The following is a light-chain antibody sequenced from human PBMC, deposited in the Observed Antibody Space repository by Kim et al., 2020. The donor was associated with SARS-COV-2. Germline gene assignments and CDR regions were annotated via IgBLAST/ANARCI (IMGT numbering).Light chain of an antibody. J-gene: IGKJ4*01. CDR3: QQRSNWPLT. Sequence: PGERATLSCWASQSVSSYLAWYQHKPGQAPRLLIYDASNRATGIPARFSGSGSGTDFTLTISSLEPEDFAVYYCQQRSNWPLTFGGGTKVDI. V-gene: IGKV3-11*01. CDR2: DAS. CDR1: QSVSSY.